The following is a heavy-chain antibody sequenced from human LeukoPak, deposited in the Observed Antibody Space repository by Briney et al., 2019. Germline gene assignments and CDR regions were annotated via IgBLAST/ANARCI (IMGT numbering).Heavy chain of an antibody. V-gene: IGHV4-30-2*01. CDR1: GGSISSGGYS. CDR3: ARADYDGAYDY. CDR2: IYHSGST. J-gene: IGHJ4*02. D-gene: IGHD4-17*01. Sequence: PSQTLSFTCAVSGGSISSGGYSWSWIRQPPGKGLEWIGYIYHSGSTYYNPSLKGRVTISVDRSKNKFSLKLSSVTAADTAVYYCARADYDGAYDYWGQGTLVTVSS.